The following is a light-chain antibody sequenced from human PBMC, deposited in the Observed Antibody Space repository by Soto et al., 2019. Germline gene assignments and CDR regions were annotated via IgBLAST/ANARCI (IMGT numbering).Light chain of an antibody. CDR1: QSISTW. CDR3: QQYNFYSLT. CDR2: KAS. J-gene: IGKJ1*01. V-gene: IGKV1-5*03. Sequence: DIQMTQSPSTLSASVGDTVTITCRASQSISTWLAWYQQKPGKVPKLLIYKASSLQSGVPSRFSGIGSGTEFTLTISSLQPDDVATYYCQQYNFYSLTFGQGTKVEIK.